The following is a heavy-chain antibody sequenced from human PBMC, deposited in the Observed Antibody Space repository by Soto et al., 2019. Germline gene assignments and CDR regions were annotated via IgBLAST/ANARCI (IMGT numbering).Heavy chain of an antibody. CDR3: AKDGSHNFDY. D-gene: IGHD1-26*01. CDR1: GFTFSHYA. CDR2: MSYDGSNE. Sequence: QVQLVESGGGVVQPGRSLRLSCAASGFTFSHYAMHWVRQAPGKGLEWVALMSYDGSNEYYADSVKGRFTISRDNSKNTLYLQMSSLIAEDTAVYYCAKDGSHNFDYWGQGTLVTVSS. V-gene: IGHV3-30*18. J-gene: IGHJ4*02.